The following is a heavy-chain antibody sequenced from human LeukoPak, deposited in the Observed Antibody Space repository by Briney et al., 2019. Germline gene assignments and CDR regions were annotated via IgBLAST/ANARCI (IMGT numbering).Heavy chain of an antibody. Sequence: GGSLRLSCAASGFAFSSYWVSWVRQAPGKGLEWVANIKQDGSEKYYVDSVKGRFTISRDNAKNSLYLQMNSLRAEDTAVYYCARRRLLWFGEFGWFDPWGQGTLVTVSS. V-gene: IGHV3-7*01. CDR2: IKQDGSEK. CDR1: GFAFSSYW. D-gene: IGHD3-10*01. J-gene: IGHJ5*02. CDR3: ARRRLLWFGEFGWFDP.